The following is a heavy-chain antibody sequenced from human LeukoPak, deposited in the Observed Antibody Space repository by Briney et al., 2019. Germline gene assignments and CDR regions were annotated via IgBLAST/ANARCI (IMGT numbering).Heavy chain of an antibody. CDR3: VRRQALRGRHRAFDP. J-gene: IGHJ5*02. V-gene: IGHV1-69*05. CDR1: GCTFSNYA. D-gene: IGHD6-25*01. CDR2: IIPMFGSA. Sequence: SVKVSCKSSGCTFSNYAVSWVRQAPGQGLEWLGGIIPMFGSAKYAQQFQDRVTITTDEATTTAYMKLISLRSDDTAVYFCVRRQALRGRHRAFDPWGQGTLVTVTS.